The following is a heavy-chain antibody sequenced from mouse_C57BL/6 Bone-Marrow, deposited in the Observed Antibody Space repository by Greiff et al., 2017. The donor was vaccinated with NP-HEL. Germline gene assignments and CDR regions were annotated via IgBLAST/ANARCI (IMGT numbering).Heavy chain of an antibody. V-gene: IGHV1-77*01. D-gene: IGHD2-2*01. Sequence: QVQLQQSGAELVKPGASVKISCKASGYTFTDYYINWVKQRPGQGLEWIGKIGPGSGSTYYNEKFKGKATLTADKSSSTAYMQLSSLTSEDSAVYFCARGRAYGYDGYYAMDYWGQGTSVTVSS. CDR2: IGPGSGST. CDR3: ARGRAYGYDGYYAMDY. CDR1: GYTFTDYY. J-gene: IGHJ4*01.